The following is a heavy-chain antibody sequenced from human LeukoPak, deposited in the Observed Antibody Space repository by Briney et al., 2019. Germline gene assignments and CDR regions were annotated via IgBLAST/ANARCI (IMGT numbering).Heavy chain of an antibody. J-gene: IGHJ5*02. D-gene: IGHD1-1*01. CDR2: INPSGGST. V-gene: IGHV1-46*01. CDR3: ARNERLRGFDP. Sequence: ASVKVSFKASGYTFTSYYMHWMRQAPGQGLEWMEIINPSGGSTSYAQKFQGRVTMTRDTSTSTVYMELSSLRSEDTAVYYCARNERLRGFDPWGQGTLVTVSS. CDR1: GYTFTSYY.